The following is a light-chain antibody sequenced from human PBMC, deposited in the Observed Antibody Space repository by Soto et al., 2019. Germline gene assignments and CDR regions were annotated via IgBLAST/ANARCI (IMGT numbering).Light chain of an antibody. CDR1: QGVSIY. V-gene: IGKV1-39*01. Sequence: DCQMTQSPSSLSASVGDRVTITCRASQGVSIYLNWYQQRPGKAPNLLIYAASGLQSGVPSRFSGSGSGTDFTLTISSLQPEDFATYYCQQTYSAPWTFGQGTKVEIK. J-gene: IGKJ1*01. CDR2: AAS. CDR3: QQTYSAPWT.